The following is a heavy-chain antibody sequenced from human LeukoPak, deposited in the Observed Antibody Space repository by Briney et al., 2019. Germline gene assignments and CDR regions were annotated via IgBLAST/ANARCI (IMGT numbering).Heavy chain of an antibody. CDR1: GFTFSSYS. Sequence: PGGSLRLSCAASGFTFSSYSMNWVRQAPGKGLEWVSSISSSSSYIYYADSVKGRFTISRDNAKNSLYLQMNSLRAEDTAVYYCARVNLAVAVDAPDYWGQGTLVTVSS. CDR3: ARVNLAVAVDAPDY. V-gene: IGHV3-21*01. J-gene: IGHJ4*02. CDR2: ISSSSSYI. D-gene: IGHD6-19*01.